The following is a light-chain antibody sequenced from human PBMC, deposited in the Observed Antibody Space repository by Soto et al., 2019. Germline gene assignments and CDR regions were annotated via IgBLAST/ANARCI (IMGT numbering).Light chain of an antibody. V-gene: IGLV1-40*01. CDR2: GNS. Sequence: QSVLTQPPSVSWAPGQRVTISCTGSSSNIGAGYDVHWYQQLPGTAPKLLIYGNSNRPSGVPDRFSGSKSGTSASLAITGXQAEDESDYYCQSYDSSLSALFGTGTKVTV. CDR3: QSYDSSLSAL. CDR1: SSNIGAGYD. J-gene: IGLJ1*01.